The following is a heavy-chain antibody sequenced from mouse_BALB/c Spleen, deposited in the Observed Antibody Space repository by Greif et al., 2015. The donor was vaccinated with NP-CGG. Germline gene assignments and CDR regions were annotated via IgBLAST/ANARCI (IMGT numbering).Heavy chain of an antibody. CDR3: ARNGYDRDYFDY. J-gene: IGHJ2*01. Sequence: QVQLQQSGAELVRPGTSVKVSCKASGYAFTNYLIEWVKQRPGQGLEWIGVINPGSGGTNYNEKFKGKATLTADKSSSTAYMQLSSLTSDDSAVYFCARNGYDRDYFDYWGQGTTLTVSS. CDR2: INPGSGGT. D-gene: IGHD2-2*01. CDR1: GYAFTNYL. V-gene: IGHV1-54*01.